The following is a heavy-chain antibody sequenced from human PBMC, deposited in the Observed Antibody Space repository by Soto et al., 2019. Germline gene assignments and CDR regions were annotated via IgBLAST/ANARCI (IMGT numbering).Heavy chain of an antibody. CDR3: AKGVPVAQYPDGAFDI. Sequence: GGSLRLSCEASGFIFRNYVMSWVRQAPGKGLEWVSAISGGGDIIKYEDSVKGRFTISRDNSKNTLYLQMNSLRAEDTAVYFCAKGVPVAQYPDGAFDIWGQGTMVTVSS. CDR2: ISGGGDII. J-gene: IGHJ3*02. V-gene: IGHV3-23*01. D-gene: IGHD6-19*01. CDR1: GFIFRNYV.